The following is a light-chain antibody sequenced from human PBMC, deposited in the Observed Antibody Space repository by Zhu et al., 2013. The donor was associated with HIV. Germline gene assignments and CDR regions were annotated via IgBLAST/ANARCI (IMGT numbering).Light chain of an antibody. J-gene: IGKJ4*01. Sequence: DIQMTQSPSTLSASVGDRVTITCRASQSISSYLNWYQQKPGKAPKLLIYAASSLQSGVLSRFSGSGSGTDFTLTISSLQPEDFATYYCQQSYSTPLTFGG. CDR3: QQSYSTPLT. V-gene: IGKV1-39*01. CDR1: QSISSY. CDR2: AAS.